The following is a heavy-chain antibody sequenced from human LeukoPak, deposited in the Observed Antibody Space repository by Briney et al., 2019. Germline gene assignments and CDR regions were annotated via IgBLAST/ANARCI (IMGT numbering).Heavy chain of an antibody. CDR2: ISWNSGII. J-gene: IGHJ4*02. V-gene: IGHV3-9*01. CDR1: GFPFVDYA. D-gene: IGHD1-26*01. CDR3: ATGRVGATPPFDY. Sequence: QPGRSLRLSCAASGFPFVDYAMHWVRHAPGKGLEWVSGISWNSGIIGYADSVKGRFTISRDNAKNSLYLQMNSLRAEDTALYYCATGRVGATPPFDYWGQGTLVTVSS.